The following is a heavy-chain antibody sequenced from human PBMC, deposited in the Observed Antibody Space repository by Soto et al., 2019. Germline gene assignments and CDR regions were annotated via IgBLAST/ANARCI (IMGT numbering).Heavy chain of an antibody. V-gene: IGHV4-59*12. J-gene: IGHJ5*02. CDR1: GGSIGSYY. CDR3: ARARYSSSGYLGSNWFDP. CDR2: IYYSGST. Sequence: PSETLSLTCTVSGGSIGSYYWSWIGQRPGKGLEWIGYIYYSGSTNYNPSLKSRVTISVDTSKNQFSLKLSSVTAADTAVYYCARARYSSSGYLGSNWFDPWGQGTLVTVSS. D-gene: IGHD6-13*01.